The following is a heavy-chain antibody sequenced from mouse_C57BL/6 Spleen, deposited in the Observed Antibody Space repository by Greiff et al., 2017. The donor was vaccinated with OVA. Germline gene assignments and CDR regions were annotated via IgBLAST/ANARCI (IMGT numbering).Heavy chain of an antibody. CDR1: GYTFTDYY. J-gene: IGHJ1*03. V-gene: IGHV1-26*01. CDR3: ARNYGYFDV. Sequence: EVMLQQSGPELVKPGASVKISCKASGYTFTDYYMNWVKQSHGKSLEWIGDINPNNGGTSYNQKFKGKATLTVDKSSSTAYMELRSLTSEDSAVYYCARNYGYFDVWGTGTTVTVSS. CDR2: INPNNGGT.